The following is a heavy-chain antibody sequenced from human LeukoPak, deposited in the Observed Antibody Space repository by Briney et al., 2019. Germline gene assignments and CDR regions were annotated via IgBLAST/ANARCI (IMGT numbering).Heavy chain of an antibody. D-gene: IGHD6-19*01. CDR1: GLTFSSFA. CDR3: SNGRTSSGTLQHDY. J-gene: IGHJ4*02. Sequence: PGGSLRLSCAASGLTFSSFAMSWVRQAPGQGLEWVSAISDNSGNTYYADSVKGRFTISRDNSENTLYLQMNSLRAEDTALYYCSNGRTSSGTLQHDYWGQGTLVTVSS. CDR2: ISDNSGNT. V-gene: IGHV3-23*01.